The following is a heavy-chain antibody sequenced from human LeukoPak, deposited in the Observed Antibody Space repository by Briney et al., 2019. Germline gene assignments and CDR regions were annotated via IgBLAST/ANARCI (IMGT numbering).Heavy chain of an antibody. V-gene: IGHV3-23*01. CDR1: GFTFISYA. D-gene: IGHD6-25*01. J-gene: IGHJ4*02. CDR2: ISGSGGST. Sequence: GGSLRLSCVASGFTFISYAMSWVRQAPGKGLEWVSAISGSGGSTYYADSVKGRFTISRDNSKNTVYMQMNSLRGEDTAVYYCAKISGWHGKYFDYWGQGTLVTVSS. CDR3: AKISGWHGKYFDY.